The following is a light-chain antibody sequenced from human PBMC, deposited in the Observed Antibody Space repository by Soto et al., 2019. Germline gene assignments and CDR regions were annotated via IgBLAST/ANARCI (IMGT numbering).Light chain of an antibody. Sequence: QSALTQPASVSGSPGQSITISCTGTSSDVGGYNYVSWYQHHPGKAPKLMIYEVSHRPSGVSRRFSGSKSGITASLTISGLQAEDEADYYCSSYTSTSTPVFGGGTKLTVL. J-gene: IGLJ2*01. CDR3: SSYTSTSTPV. CDR1: SSDVGGYNY. CDR2: EVS. V-gene: IGLV2-14*01.